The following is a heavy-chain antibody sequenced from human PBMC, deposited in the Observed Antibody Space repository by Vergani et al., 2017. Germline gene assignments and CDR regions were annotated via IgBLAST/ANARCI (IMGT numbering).Heavy chain of an antibody. V-gene: IGHV4-38-2*01. CDR1: DSSIMTNPY. Sequence: QLQLQESGPGLVKPSETLTLTCDVSDSSIMTNPYWGWFRQSPGKGLEWIGCIHHSGDTHYNSSLKSRVSISIVSSSKFSLSLTSVTAADTAIYYCARHRGSGGFFPSSYLCGMDVWGHGTTVTVSS. CDR3: ARHRGSGGFFPSSYLCGMDV. CDR2: IHHSGDT. D-gene: IGHD3-10*01. J-gene: IGHJ6*02.